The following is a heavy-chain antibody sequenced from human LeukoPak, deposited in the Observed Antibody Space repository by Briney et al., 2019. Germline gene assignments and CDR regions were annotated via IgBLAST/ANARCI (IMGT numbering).Heavy chain of an antibody. J-gene: IGHJ6*02. V-gene: IGHV4-39*07. CDR2: IYYSGST. CDR3: ARRGQYYYYGMDV. Sequence: SETLFLTCTVSGGSISSSSYYWGWIRQPPGKGLEWIGSIYYSGSTYYNPSLKSRVTISVDTSKNQFSLKLSSVTAADTAVYYCARRGQYYYYGMDVWGQGTTVTVSS. CDR1: GGSISSSSYY.